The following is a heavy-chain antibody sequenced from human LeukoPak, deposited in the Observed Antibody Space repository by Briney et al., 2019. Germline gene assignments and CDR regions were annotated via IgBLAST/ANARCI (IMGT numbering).Heavy chain of an antibody. D-gene: IGHD2-15*01. Sequence: ASVKVSCKASGGTFSSYAISWVRQAPGQGLEWMGGIIPIFGTANYAQEFQGRVTITTDESTSTAYMELSSLRSEDTAVYYCASPYCSGGSCPTPKNWFDPWGQGTLVTVSS. J-gene: IGHJ5*02. CDR3: ASPYCSGGSCPTPKNWFDP. CDR1: GGTFSSYA. V-gene: IGHV1-69*05. CDR2: IIPIFGTA.